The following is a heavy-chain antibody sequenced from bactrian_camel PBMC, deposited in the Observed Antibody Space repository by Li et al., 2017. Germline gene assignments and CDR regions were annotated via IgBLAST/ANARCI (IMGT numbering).Heavy chain of an antibody. V-gene: IGHV3S7*01. CDR2: IYSDGSNT. J-gene: IGHJ6*01. D-gene: IGHD4*01. CDR3: AADRAIYYRDYGPYRPGLGN. CDR1: GFTFSSYG. Sequence: HVQLVESGGGLVQPGGPLRLSCAASGFTFSSYGMSWVRQAPGKGLEWVSGIYSDGSNTYYADSVKGRFTISRDNAKNTLYLQMNSLKPEDTAVYYCAADRAIYYRDYGPYRPGLGNWGQGTQVTVS.